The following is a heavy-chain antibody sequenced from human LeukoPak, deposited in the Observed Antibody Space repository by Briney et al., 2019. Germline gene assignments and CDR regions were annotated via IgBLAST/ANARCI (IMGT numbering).Heavy chain of an antibody. CDR1: GFTFSNAW. CDR2: ISYDGSNK. CDR3: DYDSSGGY. D-gene: IGHD3-22*01. Sequence: PGGSLRLSCAASGFTFSNAWMSWVRQAPGKGLEWVAVISYDGSNKYYADSVKGRFTISRDNSKNTLYLQMNSLRAEDTAVYYCDYDSSGGYWGQGTLVTVSS. J-gene: IGHJ4*02. V-gene: IGHV3-30*03.